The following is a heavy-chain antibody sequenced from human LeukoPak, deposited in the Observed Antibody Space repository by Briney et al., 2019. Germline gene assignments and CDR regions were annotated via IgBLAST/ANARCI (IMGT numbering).Heavy chain of an antibody. Sequence: SETLSLTCTVSGGSISSYYWTWIRQPPGKGLEWIGFISYSGNTNYNPSLKSRVTISLDTSKNQFSLKLISVTAADTAVYYCARGVGSGYTDYWGQGALVTVSS. J-gene: IGHJ4*02. CDR1: GGSISSYY. V-gene: IGHV4-59*01. D-gene: IGHD3-22*01. CDR3: ARGVGSGYTDY. CDR2: ISYSGNT.